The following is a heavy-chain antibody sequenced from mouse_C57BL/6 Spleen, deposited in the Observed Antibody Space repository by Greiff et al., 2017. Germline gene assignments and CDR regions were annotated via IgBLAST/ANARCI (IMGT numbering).Heavy chain of an antibody. Sequence: VQLQQPGTELVKPGASVKLSCKASGYTFTSYWMPWVKQRPGQGLEWIGKINPSNGGTNYNEKFKSKATLTVDKSSSTAYMQLSSLTSEDSAVYYCAREEGRYYAMDYWGQGTSVTVSS. CDR3: AREEGRYYAMDY. D-gene: IGHD3-3*01. V-gene: IGHV1-53*01. CDR2: INPSNGGT. CDR1: GYTFTSYW. J-gene: IGHJ4*01.